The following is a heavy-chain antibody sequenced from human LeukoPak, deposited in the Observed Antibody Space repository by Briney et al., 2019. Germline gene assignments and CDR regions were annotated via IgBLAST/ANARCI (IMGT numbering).Heavy chain of an antibody. V-gene: IGHV1-18*01. CDR2: ISAYNGNT. CDR1: GYTFTSYG. J-gene: IGHJ6*03. Sequence: ASVKVSCKASGYTFTSYGISWVRQAPGQGLEWMGWISAYNGNTNYAQKLQGRVTMTTDTSTSTAYMELRSLRSDDTAVYYCARVPEQWLVLYYYYYYMDVGGKGTTVTVSS. D-gene: IGHD6-19*01. CDR3: ARVPEQWLVLYYYYYYMDV.